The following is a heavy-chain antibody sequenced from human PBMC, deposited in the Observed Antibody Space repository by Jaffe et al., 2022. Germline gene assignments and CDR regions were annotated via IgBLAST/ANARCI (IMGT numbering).Heavy chain of an antibody. V-gene: IGHV3-30*02. Sequence: QVQLVESGGGVVQPGGSLRLSCAASGFTFSSYGMHWVRQAPGKGLEWVAFIRYDGSNKYYADSVKGRFTISRDNSKNTLYLQMNSLRAEDTAVYYCAKDPLYYYDSSGYYDPPTHYFDYWGQGTLVTVSS. CDR1: GFTFSSYG. J-gene: IGHJ4*02. D-gene: IGHD3-22*01. CDR2: IRYDGSNK. CDR3: AKDPLYYYDSSGYYDPPTHYFDY.